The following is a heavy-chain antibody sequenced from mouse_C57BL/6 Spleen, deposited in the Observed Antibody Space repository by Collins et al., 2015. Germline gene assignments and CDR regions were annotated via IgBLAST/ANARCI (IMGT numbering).Heavy chain of an antibody. CDR1: GYAFSNYW. J-gene: IGHJ2*01. V-gene: IGHV1-80*01. CDR3: ARGSDYYGSSYN. D-gene: IGHD1-1*01. Sequence: QVLLQQSGAELVKPGASVKISCKSSGYAFSNYWMNWVKQRPGKGLEWIGQIFPGDGDTNYNGKFEGKAVLTADKSSSTAYMQLSSLTSEDSAVYYCARGSDYYGSSYNWGQGTTLTVSS. CDR2: IFPGDGDT.